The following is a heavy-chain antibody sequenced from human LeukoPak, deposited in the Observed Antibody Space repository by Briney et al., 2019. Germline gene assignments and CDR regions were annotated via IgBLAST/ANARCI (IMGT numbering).Heavy chain of an antibody. CDR3: ARKERDCGGDCYTFDY. Sequence: SEPLSLTCTVSGGSISSYYWSWIRQPPGKGLEWIGYIYYSGSTNYNPSLKSRVTISVDTSKNQFSLKLSSVTAADTAVYYCARKERDCGGDCYTFDYWGQGTLVTVSS. CDR2: IYYSGST. CDR1: GGSISSYY. V-gene: IGHV4-59*01. D-gene: IGHD2-21*01. J-gene: IGHJ4*02.